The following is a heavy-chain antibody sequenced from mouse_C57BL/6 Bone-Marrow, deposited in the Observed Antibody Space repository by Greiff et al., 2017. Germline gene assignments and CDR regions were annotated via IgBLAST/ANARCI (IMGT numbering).Heavy chain of an antibody. V-gene: IGHV5-4*01. Sequence: EVQVVESGGGLVKPGGSLKLSCAASGFTFSDYGMHWVRQTPEKRLEWVATISDGGSYTYYPDNVKGRFTISRDNAKNNLYLQMSHLKSEDTAMYYCARYYYSKGVFAYWGQGTLVTVSA. D-gene: IGHD2-5*01. CDR3: ARYYYSKGVFAY. CDR1: GFTFSDYG. CDR2: ISDGGSYT. J-gene: IGHJ3*01.